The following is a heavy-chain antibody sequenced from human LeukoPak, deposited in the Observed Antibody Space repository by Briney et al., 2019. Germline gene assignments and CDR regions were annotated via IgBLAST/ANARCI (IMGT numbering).Heavy chain of an antibody. J-gene: IGHJ4*02. D-gene: IGHD6-13*01. Sequence: GGSLRLSCEASGFTSRDYWMTWVRQAPGRGLEWVANVKQDGTEKFYVDSVKGRFTISRDNGKNSLYLQMNSLRVEDTAIYYCARAGGTSWADYWGQGTLVTVSS. V-gene: IGHV3-7*01. CDR2: VKQDGTEK. CDR3: ARAGGTSWADY. CDR1: GFTSRDYW.